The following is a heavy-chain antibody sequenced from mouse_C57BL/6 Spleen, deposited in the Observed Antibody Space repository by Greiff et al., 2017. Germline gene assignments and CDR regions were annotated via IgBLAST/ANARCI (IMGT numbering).Heavy chain of an antibody. D-gene: IGHD2-4*01. V-gene: IGHV5-9-1*02. J-gene: IGHJ4*01. CDR3: TRDWGLGNMDY. Sequence: EVKLMESGEGLVKPGGSLKLSCAASGFTFSSYAMSWVRQTPEKRLEWVAYISSGGDYIYYADTVKGRFTISRDNARNTLYLQMSSLKSEDTAMYYCTRDWGLGNMDYWGQGTSVTVSS. CDR2: ISSGGDYI. CDR1: GFTFSSYA.